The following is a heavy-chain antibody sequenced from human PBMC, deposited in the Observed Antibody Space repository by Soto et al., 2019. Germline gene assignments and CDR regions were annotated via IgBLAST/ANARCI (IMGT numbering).Heavy chain of an antibody. CDR3: ARDASRYSSGWYVYPQDAFDI. V-gene: IGHV1-2*04. D-gene: IGHD6-19*01. Sequence: QVQLVQSGAEVKKPGASVKVSCKASGYTFTGYYMHWVRQAPGQGLEWMGWINPNSGGTNYAQKFQGWVTMTRDTSISTAYMELSRLRSDDTAVYYCARDASRYSSGWYVYPQDAFDIWGQGTMVTVSS. CDR1: GYTFTGYY. CDR2: INPNSGGT. J-gene: IGHJ3*02.